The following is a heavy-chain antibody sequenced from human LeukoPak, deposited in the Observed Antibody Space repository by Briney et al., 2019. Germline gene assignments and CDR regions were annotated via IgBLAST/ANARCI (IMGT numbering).Heavy chain of an antibody. V-gene: IGHV4-61*02. CDR2: IYTSGST. D-gene: IGHD3-22*01. CDR1: GGSISSGGYY. CDR3: AVTYYYDSSGYYY. J-gene: IGHJ4*02. Sequence: PLSLTCTVSGGSISSGGYYWSWIRQPAGKGLEWIGRIYTSGSTNYNPSLKSRVTMSVDTSKNQFSLKLSSVTAADTAVYYCAVTYYYDSSGYYYWGQGTLVTVSS.